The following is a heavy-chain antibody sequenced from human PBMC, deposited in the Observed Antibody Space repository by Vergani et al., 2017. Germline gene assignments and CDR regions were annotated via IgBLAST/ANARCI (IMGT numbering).Heavy chain of an antibody. D-gene: IGHD6-19*01. V-gene: IGHV3-21*01. CDR1: GFTFSSYS. CDR3: ARGQLLLAGRPFDY. J-gene: IGHJ4*02. CDR2: ISSSSSYI. Sequence: EVQLVESGGGLVKPGGSLRLSCAASGFTFSSYSMNWVRQAPGKGLEWVSSISSSSSYIYYADSVKGRFTISRDNAKNSLYLQMNSLRAEDTAVYYCARGQLLLAGRPFDYWGQGTLVTVSS.